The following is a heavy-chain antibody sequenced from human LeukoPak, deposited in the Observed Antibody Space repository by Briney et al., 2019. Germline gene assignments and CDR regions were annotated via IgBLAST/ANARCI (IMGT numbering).Heavy chain of an antibody. CDR3: ANSNNYYDSSGYNRGLDY. CDR2: INSDGSST. V-gene: IGHV3-74*01. CDR1: GFTFSSYW. Sequence: GGSLRLSCAASGFTFSSYWMHWVRQAPGKGLVWVSRINSDGSSTSYADSVKGRFTISRDNAKNTLYLQMNSLRAGDTAVYYCANSNNYYDSSGYNRGLDYWGQGTLVTVSS. D-gene: IGHD3-22*01. J-gene: IGHJ4*02.